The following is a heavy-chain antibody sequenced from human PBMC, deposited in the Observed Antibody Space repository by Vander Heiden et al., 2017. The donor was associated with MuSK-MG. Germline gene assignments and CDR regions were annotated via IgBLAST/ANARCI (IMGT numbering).Heavy chain of an antibody. Sequence: QVQLQESGPGLVHPSETLSLTCAVSGYSISSGDYWGWIRQPPGKGLEWIGSIYHSGSTYDNTSRKSRVTIAVDTSKNQCARKRSSVTAADTAVYYCARLGSSGPPGNYWGQGTLVTVSS. V-gene: IGHV4-38-2*01. J-gene: IGHJ4*02. CDR2: IYHSGST. CDR1: GYSISSGDY. D-gene: IGHD6-19*01. CDR3: ARLGSSGPPGNY.